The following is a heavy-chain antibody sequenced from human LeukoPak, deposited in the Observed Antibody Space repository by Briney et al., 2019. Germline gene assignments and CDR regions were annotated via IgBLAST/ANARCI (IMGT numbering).Heavy chain of an antibody. J-gene: IGHJ1*01. CDR2: ISSSSSTI. V-gene: IGHV3-48*02. Sequence: GGSLRLSCAASGFTFSSYSMNWVRQAPGKGLEWVSYISSSSSTIYYADSVKGRFTISRDNAKNSLYLQMNSLRDEDTAVYYCARDLSPFLYYDSSGYCGAQHWGQGTLVTVSS. D-gene: IGHD3-22*01. CDR3: ARDLSPFLYYDSSGYCGAQH. CDR1: GFTFSSYS.